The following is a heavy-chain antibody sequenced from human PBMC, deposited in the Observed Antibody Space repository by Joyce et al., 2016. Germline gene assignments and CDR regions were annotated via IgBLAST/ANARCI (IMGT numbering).Heavy chain of an antibody. CDR3: AKILTATYSSGWFLDY. V-gene: IGHV3-30*18. Sequence: QVQLVESGGGVVQPGRSLRLSCAASGLTLSNYGVHWVRQAPGKGLEWVAVMSYDGIYKYYADSVKGRFTISRDNSKNTVFLEMNSLRTEDTAVYYCAKILTATYSSGWFLDYWGQGTLVTVSS. D-gene: IGHD6-25*01. CDR1: GLTLSNYG. J-gene: IGHJ4*02. CDR2: MSYDGIYK.